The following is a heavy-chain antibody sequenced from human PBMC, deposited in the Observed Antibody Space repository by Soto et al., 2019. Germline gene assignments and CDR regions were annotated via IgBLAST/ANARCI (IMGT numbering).Heavy chain of an antibody. CDR1: GFTFTNYA. J-gene: IGHJ4*02. V-gene: IGHV3-23*01. CDR3: GVGPTSANNGWCDY. Sequence: EVQVLESGGGLVQPGGSLRVSCVTSGFTFTNYALSWVRQAPGKGLEWVSAIGGSGVNKYYGDSVKGRFTVSRDNSKTTVYRQMDSRRAEDTAIYYWGVGPTSANNGWCDYWGRGTLVTVSS. D-gene: IGHD6-19*01. CDR2: IGGSGVNK.